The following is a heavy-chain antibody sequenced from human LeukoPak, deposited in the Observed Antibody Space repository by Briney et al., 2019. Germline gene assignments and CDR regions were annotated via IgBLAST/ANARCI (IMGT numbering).Heavy chain of an antibody. Sequence: GGSLRLSCEGSGFIFSNYAMTWVRQAPRRGLEWVAGISGSADTSYADSVKGRFSISRDDSKDTVYLQLNRLTADDTALYYCAKETGWSPLGENDHWGQGILVIVSS. D-gene: IGHD3-16*01. CDR3: AKETGWSPLGENDH. CDR1: GFIFSNYA. V-gene: IGHV3-23*01. J-gene: IGHJ4*02. CDR2: ISGSADT.